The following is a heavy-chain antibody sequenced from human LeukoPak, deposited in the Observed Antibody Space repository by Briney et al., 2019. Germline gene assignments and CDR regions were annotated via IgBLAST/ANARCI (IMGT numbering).Heavy chain of an antibody. CDR3: ASHYGDYVTIEFQH. V-gene: IGHV1-69*05. CDR1: GGTFSSYA. Sequence: SVKVSCKASGGTFSSYAISWVRQAPGQGLEWMGGIIPIFGTANYAQKFQGRVTITTDESTSTAYMELSSLRSEDTAVYYCASHYGDYVTIEFQHWGQGTLVTVSS. J-gene: IGHJ1*01. CDR2: IIPIFGTA. D-gene: IGHD4-17*01.